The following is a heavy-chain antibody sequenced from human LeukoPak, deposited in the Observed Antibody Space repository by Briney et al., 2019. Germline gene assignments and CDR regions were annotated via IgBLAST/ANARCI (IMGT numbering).Heavy chain of an antibody. Sequence: GRSLRLSCAASGFTFSSYGMHWVRQAPGKGLEWVAVIWYDGSNKCYADSVKGRFTISRDNSKNTLYLQMNSLRAEDTAVYYCAKDSSSSSYWFDPWGQGTLVTVSS. V-gene: IGHV3-33*06. CDR3: AKDSSSSSYWFDP. CDR1: GFTFSSYG. D-gene: IGHD6-6*01. J-gene: IGHJ5*02. CDR2: IWYDGSNK.